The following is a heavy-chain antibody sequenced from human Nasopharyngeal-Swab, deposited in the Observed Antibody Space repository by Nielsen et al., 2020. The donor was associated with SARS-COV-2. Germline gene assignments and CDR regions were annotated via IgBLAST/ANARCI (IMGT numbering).Heavy chain of an antibody. J-gene: IGHJ4*02. CDR1: GFTFSSFA. D-gene: IGHD6-6*01. CDR3: AKDVNGYSSSPHFDY. CDR2: ISGSTT. V-gene: IGHV3-23*01. Sequence: GGSLRLSFASSGFTFSSFAMSWFRQSPGKGLDCFSAISGSTTYYADSVKCRFTISRDNSKNTLYLQMNSLRAEDTAVYYCAKDVNGYSSSPHFDYWGQGTLVTVSS.